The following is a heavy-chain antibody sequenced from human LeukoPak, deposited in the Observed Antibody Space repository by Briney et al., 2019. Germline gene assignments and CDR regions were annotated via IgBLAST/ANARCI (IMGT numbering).Heavy chain of an antibody. V-gene: IGHV4-61*02. CDR3: ARTESRAFDI. CDR1: GGSIRSGSYY. Sequence: SETLSLTCTVSGGSIRSGSYYWSWIRQPAGKGLEWIGRIYTSGSTNYNPSLKSRVTISEDTSKNQFSLKLSSVTAADTAVYYCARTESRAFDIWGQGTMVTVSS. CDR2: IYTSGST. J-gene: IGHJ3*02.